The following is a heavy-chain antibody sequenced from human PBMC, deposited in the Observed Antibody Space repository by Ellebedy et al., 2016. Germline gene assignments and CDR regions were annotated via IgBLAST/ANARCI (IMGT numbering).Heavy chain of an antibody. CDR1: GYSFTSYW. V-gene: IGHV5-10-1*01. CDR2: IDPSDSYT. J-gene: IGHJ6*02. CDR3: ARRWSYYKSYYYYGMDV. D-gene: IGHD3-10*01. Sequence: GESLKISXKGSGYSFTSYWISWVRQMPGKGLEWMGRIDPSDSYTNYSPSFQGHVTISADKSISTAYLQWSSLKASDTAMYYCARRWSYYKSYYYYGMDVWGQGTTVTVSS.